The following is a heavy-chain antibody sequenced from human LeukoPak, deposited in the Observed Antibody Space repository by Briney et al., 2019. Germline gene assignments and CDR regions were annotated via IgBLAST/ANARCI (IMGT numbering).Heavy chain of an antibody. D-gene: IGHD1-26*01. CDR3: ARTSRELRGLDFDY. CDR2: IYYSGST. CDR1: GGSISSSSYY. J-gene: IGHJ4*02. V-gene: IGHV4-61*01. Sequence: SETLSLTCTVSGGSISSSSYYWSWIRQPPGKGLEWIGYIYYSGSTNYNPSLKSRVTISVDTSKNQFSLKLSSVTAADTAVYYCARTSRELRGLDFDYWGQGTLVTVSS.